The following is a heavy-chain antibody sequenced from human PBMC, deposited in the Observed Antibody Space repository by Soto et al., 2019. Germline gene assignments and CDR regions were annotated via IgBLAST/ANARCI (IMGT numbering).Heavy chain of an antibody. CDR1: GFTFSENT. CDR3: ARLPYYSDQ. CDR2: ISSGSSNI. Sequence: EVQLVESGGGLVQSGGSLRLSCAASGFTFSENTMNWVCQAPGKGLEWVSYISSGSSNIYYADSVKGRFTISRDNGKNSLYLQMNSLRAEDTAVYYCARLPYYSDQWGQGTLVTVSS. J-gene: IGHJ5*02. V-gene: IGHV3-48*01. D-gene: IGHD3-22*01.